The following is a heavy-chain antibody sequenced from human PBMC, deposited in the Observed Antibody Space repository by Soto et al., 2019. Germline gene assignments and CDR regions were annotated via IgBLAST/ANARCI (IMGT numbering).Heavy chain of an antibody. Sequence: EVQLVESGGGLVQPGRYLRLSCAVYGFTFDDYAMHWVRQAPGKGLEWVSGISWNSGTIGYADSVKGRFTISRDNAKNSLYLQMNSLRTEDTALYYCAKAYCSGGYCVPGDYWGQGTQVTVSS. CDR1: GFTFDDYA. D-gene: IGHD2-15*01. J-gene: IGHJ4*02. CDR3: AKAYCSGGYCVPGDY. CDR2: ISWNSGTI. V-gene: IGHV3-9*01.